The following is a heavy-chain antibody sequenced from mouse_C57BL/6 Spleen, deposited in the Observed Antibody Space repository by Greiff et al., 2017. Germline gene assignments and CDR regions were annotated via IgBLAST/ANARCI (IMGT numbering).Heavy chain of an antibody. CDR2: ISPGSGST. CDR3: ARRGLRAWFAY. CDR1: GYTFTSYW. Sequence: QVHVKQSGAELVKPGASVKMSCKASGYTFTSYWITWVKQRPGQGLEWIGDISPGSGSTNYNEKFKSKATLTVDTSSSTAYMQLSSLTSEDSAVYYCARRGLRAWFAYWGQGTLVTVSA. V-gene: IGHV1-55*01. D-gene: IGHD3-1*01. J-gene: IGHJ3*01.